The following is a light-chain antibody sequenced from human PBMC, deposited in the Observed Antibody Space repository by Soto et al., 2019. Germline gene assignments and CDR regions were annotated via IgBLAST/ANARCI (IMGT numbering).Light chain of an antibody. V-gene: IGKV3-15*01. CDR2: DAA. Sequence: EIVLTQSPATLSVSPGERATLSCRASQSVSSNFASYQQKPAQQPPLLINDAASNATAILARLSGSGCATEDTLTISSLQSEDFAVEYCQQQYSRSRTFGQGTKVDIK. CDR1: QSVSSN. CDR3: QQQYSRSRT. J-gene: IGKJ1*01.